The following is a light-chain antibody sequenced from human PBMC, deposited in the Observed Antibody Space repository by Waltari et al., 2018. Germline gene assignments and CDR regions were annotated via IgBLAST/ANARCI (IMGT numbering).Light chain of an antibody. V-gene: IGKV3-11*01. Sequence: EIVLTQSPATLSLSPGERATLSCRASQSVGTYLAWYQQKPGQAPRLLISDASYRASGIPARFSGRGSGTDFTLTISSLEPEDFAIYYCQQRTDWPPLTFGGGTKVEIK. CDR1: QSVGTY. CDR3: QQRTDWPPLT. J-gene: IGKJ4*01. CDR2: DAS.